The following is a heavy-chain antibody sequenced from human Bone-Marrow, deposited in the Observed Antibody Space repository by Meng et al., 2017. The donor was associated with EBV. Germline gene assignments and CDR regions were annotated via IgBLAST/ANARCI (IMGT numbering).Heavy chain of an antibody. J-gene: IGHJ5*02. D-gene: IGHD3-22*01. V-gene: IGHV1-3*01. CDR3: ARDSSGDSRNFDP. CDR1: RYTFGTYA. CDR2: INVGNGDT. Sequence: VQPVQSGAEVKQPAASVKVSCNASRYTFGTYAIRCVRQAPEQRLEWMEWINVGNGDTKYSQKLQGRVTITRDTSASTAYMELRSLRSEDTAVYYCARDSSGDSRNFDPWGQGTLVTVSS.